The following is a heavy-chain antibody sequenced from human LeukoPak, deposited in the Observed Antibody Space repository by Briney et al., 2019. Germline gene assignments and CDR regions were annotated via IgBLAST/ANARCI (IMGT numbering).Heavy chain of an antibody. CDR3: ARHYTPYTSGWNVGLDY. CDR1: GSPISNARYY. V-gene: IGHV4-39*01. Sequence: SETLSLTCAVSGSPISNARYYWRWVRQPPGKGLEWIGSMYYSGNTYYNPYLKSRVTISLDTSTRQFFLKLRAVTAADTAVYYCARHYTPYTSGWNVGLDYWGQGTLVIASS. CDR2: MYYSGNT. J-gene: IGHJ4*02. D-gene: IGHD6-19*01.